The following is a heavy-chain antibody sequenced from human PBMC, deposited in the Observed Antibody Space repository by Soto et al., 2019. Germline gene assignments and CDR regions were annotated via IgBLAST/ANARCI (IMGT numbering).Heavy chain of an antibody. J-gene: IGHJ4*02. CDR1: GFTVSSNY. CDR2: IYSGGST. CDR3: ARERPSVRDGYNWGSLDY. D-gene: IGHD1-1*01. V-gene: IGHV3-66*01. Sequence: PGGSLRLSCAASGFTVSSNYMSWVRQAPGKGLEWVSIIYSGGSTYYADSVKGRFTISRDNSKNTLYLQMNSLRAEDTAVYYCARERPSVRDGYNWGSLDYWGQGTLVTVSS.